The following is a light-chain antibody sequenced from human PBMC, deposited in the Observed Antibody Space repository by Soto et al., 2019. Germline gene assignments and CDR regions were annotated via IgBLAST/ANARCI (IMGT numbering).Light chain of an antibody. CDR2: DAS. CDR3: LRYHNLWA. J-gene: IGKJ1*01. V-gene: IGKV1-39*01. Sequence: DIQVTQSPPTLSSSLGDRFTITCRASQSVSNYLHWYQQKPGKAPNLLIYDASTLQSGVPSRFSGSGSGTDFTLTISSLQSEDFTVYSCLRYHNLWAFGQGTKVDIK. CDR1: QSVSNY.